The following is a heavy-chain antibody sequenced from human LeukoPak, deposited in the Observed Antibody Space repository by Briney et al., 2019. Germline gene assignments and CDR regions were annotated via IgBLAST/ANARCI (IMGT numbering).Heavy chain of an antibody. V-gene: IGHV3-33*01. CDR3: ASGGYNHWGDY. J-gene: IGHJ4*02. Sequence: GGSLRLSCAASGFTFSSYGMHWVRQAPGKGLVWVAVIWYDGSNKYYADSVKGRFTISRDNSKNTLYLQMNSLRAEDTAVYYCASGGYNHWGDYWGQGTLVTVSS. CDR2: IWYDGSNK. D-gene: IGHD5-24*01. CDR1: GFTFSSYG.